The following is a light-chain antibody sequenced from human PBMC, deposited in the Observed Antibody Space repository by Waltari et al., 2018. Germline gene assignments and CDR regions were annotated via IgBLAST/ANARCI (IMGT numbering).Light chain of an antibody. V-gene: IGLV4-69*01. CDR3: QTGGHGTWV. J-gene: IGLJ3*02. CDR1: SGHSSNI. CDR2: VNSDGSH. Sequence: QLVLTQSPSASASLGASVRLTCTLDSGHSSNIIAWHQQQPEKGPRYLMKVNSDGSHSKGDVIPDRFSGVVSGAERYLTISSVQSEDEADYYCQTGGHGTWVFGGGTKLTVL.